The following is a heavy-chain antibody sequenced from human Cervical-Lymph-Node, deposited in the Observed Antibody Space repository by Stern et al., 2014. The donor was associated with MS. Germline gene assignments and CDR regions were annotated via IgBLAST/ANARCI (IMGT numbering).Heavy chain of an antibody. CDR2: IANVGST. Sequence: VQLVESGGGVIQPGGSLRLSCTASGFTVSRDYMTWVRQAPGKGLEVLSLIANVGSTFYTDSVKGRFTISRDDSKNTVYLHMTSLRAEDTAMYYCARDTSSPERSDWWGQGTLVTVSS. CDR3: ARDTSSPERSDW. V-gene: IGHV3-53*01. D-gene: IGHD1-1*01. J-gene: IGHJ4*02. CDR1: GFTVSRDY.